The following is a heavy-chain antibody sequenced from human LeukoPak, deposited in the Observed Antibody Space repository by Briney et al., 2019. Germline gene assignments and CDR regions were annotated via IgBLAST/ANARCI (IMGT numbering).Heavy chain of an antibody. V-gene: IGHV1-18*01. Sequence: GASVKVCCKASGYSFVGCGITWVRQAPGQGLEWMGWFNPENGNTNYAQKVQGRVTMTADSSTSTSYIELRSLRSDDTAVYYCAREHSSSWDQFDYWGQGTLVTVSS. D-gene: IGHD6-13*01. CDR1: GYSFVGCG. J-gene: IGHJ4*02. CDR3: AREHSSSWDQFDY. CDR2: FNPENGNT.